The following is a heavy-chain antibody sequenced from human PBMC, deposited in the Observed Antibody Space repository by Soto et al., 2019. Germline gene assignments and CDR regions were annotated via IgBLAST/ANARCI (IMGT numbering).Heavy chain of an antibody. CDR2: ISAYNGNT. V-gene: IGHV1-18*01. Sequence: QVQLVQSGAEVKKPGASVKVSCKASGYTFTSYGISWVRQAPGQGLEWMGWISAYNGNTNYAQKLQGRVTMTTDTTHRTGYLELRSLRSDDTAVYYCARLGKDFGVALYYYGMDVWGQGTTVTVSS. J-gene: IGHJ6*02. CDR3: ARLGKDFGVALYYYGMDV. D-gene: IGHD3-3*01. CDR1: GYTFTSYG.